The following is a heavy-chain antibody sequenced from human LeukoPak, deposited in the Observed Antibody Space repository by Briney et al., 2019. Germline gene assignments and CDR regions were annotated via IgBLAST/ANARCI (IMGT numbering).Heavy chain of an antibody. CDR2: IYYSGST. Sequence: PSETLSLTCTVCGGSISSYYWSWIRQPPGKGLEWIGYIYYSGSTNYNPSLKSRVTISVDTSKNQFSLKLSSVTAADTAVYSCARRGGVPAALGGMDVWGQGTTVTVSS. J-gene: IGHJ6*02. CDR3: ARRGGVPAALGGMDV. CDR1: GGSISSYY. D-gene: IGHD2-2*01. V-gene: IGHV4-59*12.